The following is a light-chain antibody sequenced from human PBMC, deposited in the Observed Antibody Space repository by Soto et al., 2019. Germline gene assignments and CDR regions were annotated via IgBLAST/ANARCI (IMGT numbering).Light chain of an antibody. CDR2: EAS. CDR3: CSLTNGATWV. J-gene: IGLJ3*02. Sequence: QSVLTQPASVSGSPGQSITISCTGTNSDVGSHNFVSWYQQYPGKAPKLLIYEASKRPSGLSNRFSGSKSGNTASLTNSGLQAEDEADYYCCSLTNGATWVFGGGTKVTVL. CDR1: NSDVGSHNF. V-gene: IGLV2-23*01.